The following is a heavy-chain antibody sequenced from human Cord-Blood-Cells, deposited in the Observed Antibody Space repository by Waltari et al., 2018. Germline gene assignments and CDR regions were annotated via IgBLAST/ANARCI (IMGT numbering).Heavy chain of an antibody. CDR2: ISGSGGST. Sequence: EVQLLESGGGLVQPGGSLRLSCAASGFTFTSYPMSWVRQAPGKGLEWVSAISGSGGSTYYADSVKGRFTISRDNSKNTLYLQMNSLRAEDTAVYYCAKIGPTFSGSYSYFDYWGQGTLVTVSS. V-gene: IGHV3-23*01. CDR1: GFTFTSYP. CDR3: AKIGPTFSGSYSYFDY. J-gene: IGHJ4*02. D-gene: IGHD3-10*01.